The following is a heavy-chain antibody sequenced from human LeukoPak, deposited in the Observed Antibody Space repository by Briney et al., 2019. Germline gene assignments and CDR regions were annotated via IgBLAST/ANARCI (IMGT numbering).Heavy chain of an antibody. J-gene: IGHJ4*02. D-gene: IGHD5-12*01. CDR2: ISWNSGSV. Sequence: GGSLRLSCAASGFTYDDYAMHWVRQAPGKGLEWVSGISWNSGSVGYADSVKGRFTIYRDNAKNSLYLQMNSLRPEDMAMYYCAKDTGYDWGTHPFDYWGQGTLVTVSS. V-gene: IGHV3-9*03. CDR3: AKDTGYDWGTHPFDY. CDR1: GFTYDDYA.